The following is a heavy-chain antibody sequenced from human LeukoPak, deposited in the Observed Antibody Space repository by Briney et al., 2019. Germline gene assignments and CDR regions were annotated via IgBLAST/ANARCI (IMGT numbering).Heavy chain of an antibody. D-gene: IGHD3-10*01. Sequence: GGSLRLSCVASGFTFSSYAMSWVRQAPGKGLEWVSAISGGGASTYYADSVKGRFTISRDNSKNTLYLKMNSLRAEDTAAYYCARRAYGSGGYDLYYYYGMDVWGQGTTVTVSS. CDR2: ISGGGAST. CDR3: ARRAYGSGGYDLYYYYGMDV. V-gene: IGHV3-23*01. CDR1: GFTFSSYA. J-gene: IGHJ6*02.